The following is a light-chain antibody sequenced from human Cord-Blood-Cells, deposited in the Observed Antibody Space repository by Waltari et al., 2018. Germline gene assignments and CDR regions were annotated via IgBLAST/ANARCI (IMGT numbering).Light chain of an antibody. V-gene: IGKV1-33*01. J-gene: IGKJ2*01. CDR1: QDISNY. Sequence: DIQMTQSPSSLSASVGDRVTITCQASQDISNYLNWYQQKPGKAPKRLIYDASNLETGVPSRFSGSGSGTDFTFTISSLQPEDIGTYYCQQYDNLPYTFGQGTKLEIK. CDR3: QQYDNLPYT. CDR2: DAS.